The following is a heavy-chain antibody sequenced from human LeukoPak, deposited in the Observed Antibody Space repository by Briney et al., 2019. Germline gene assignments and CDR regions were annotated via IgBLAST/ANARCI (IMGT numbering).Heavy chain of an antibody. D-gene: IGHD1-26*01. CDR1: GFTFSTYW. V-gene: IGHV3-7*01. J-gene: IGHJ4*02. CDR2: IKGDKSAR. Sequence: GGSLRLSCAACGFTFSTYWMGWGREAPGKGAEWVTNIKGDKSARHQADSVKGRFTISRYNAQNSVYLQMSSLRGEDTAAYYSERDVSGSLAYWGQGTLVTVSS. CDR3: ERDVSGSLAY.